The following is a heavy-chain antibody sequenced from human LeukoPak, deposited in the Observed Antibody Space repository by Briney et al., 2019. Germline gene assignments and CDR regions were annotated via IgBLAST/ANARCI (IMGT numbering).Heavy chain of an antibody. CDR3: AKVREGEDYFDY. J-gene: IGHJ4*02. CDR1: GFPFSSYA. V-gene: IGHV3-23*01. Sequence: PGGSLRLSCAASGFPFSSYAMSWVRQAPGKGLEWVSAISGSGGSTYYADSVKGRFTISRDNSKNTLYLQMNSLRAEDTAVYYCAKVREGEDYFDYWGQGTLVTVSS. CDR2: ISGSGGST.